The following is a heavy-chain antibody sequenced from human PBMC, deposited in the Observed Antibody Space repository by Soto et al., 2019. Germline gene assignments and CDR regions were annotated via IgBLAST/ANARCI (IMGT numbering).Heavy chain of an antibody. CDR3: ARPRWVRGLDAFDI. Sequence: EVQLVESGGGLVQPGGSLRLSCADSGFTFSDYWMTWVRQAPGIGLEWVANITQDGSVKYYVDSVKGRFTISRDNAKNSLYLQRNSLRVEDTAVYYCARPRWVRGLDAFDIWGPGTMGTGSS. J-gene: IGHJ3*02. CDR1: GFTFSDYW. D-gene: IGHD3-10*01. V-gene: IGHV3-7*05. CDR2: ITQDGSVK.